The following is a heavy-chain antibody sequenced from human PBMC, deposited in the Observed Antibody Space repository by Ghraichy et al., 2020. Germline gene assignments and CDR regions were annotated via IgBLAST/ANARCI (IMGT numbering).Heavy chain of an antibody. Sequence: GGSLRLSCAASGFTFSSYSMNWVRQAPGKGLEWVSYISSSSSTIYYADSVKGRFTISRDNAKNSLYLQMNSLRDEDTAVYYCARDRCGSYYVYAFDIWGQGTMVTVSS. CDR1: GFTFSSYS. CDR2: ISSSSSTI. D-gene: IGHD1-26*01. CDR3: ARDRCGSYYVYAFDI. J-gene: IGHJ3*02. V-gene: IGHV3-48*02.